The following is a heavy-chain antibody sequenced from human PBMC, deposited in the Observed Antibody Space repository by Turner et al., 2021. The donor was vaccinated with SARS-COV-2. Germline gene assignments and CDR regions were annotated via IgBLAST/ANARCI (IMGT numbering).Heavy chain of an antibody. V-gene: IGHV3-30*18. D-gene: IGHD4-4*01. J-gene: IGHJ4*02. CDR2: TSYDGSNN. Sequence: QAELLVSRGGVVPPGRSLRLSRGAAGFTFSSYGMHWVRQAPGKGLEWVAVTSYDGSNNYYADSVEGRFTISRDNSKNTLYLQMNSLRAEDTAVYYCAKQQGLYSNPMYYFDDWGQGTLVTVSS. CDR1: GFTFSSYG. CDR3: AKQQGLYSNPMYYFDD.